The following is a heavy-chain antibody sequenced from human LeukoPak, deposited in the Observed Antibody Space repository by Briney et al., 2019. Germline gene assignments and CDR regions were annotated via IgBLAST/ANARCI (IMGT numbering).Heavy chain of an antibody. J-gene: IGHJ5*01. D-gene: IGHD5-12*01. Sequence: SPTLSLRRSISGYSASSNSAAWNWIRQSPSRGLEWLGRTYYRSKWYNDYEVAVVSRITIIPDTSKNQFPQQLNSVTPEDTAVYYCARDEDNGYGDWFDHWGQGTTVTVSS. CDR2: TYYRSKWYN. CDR1: GYSASSNSAA. CDR3: ARDEDNGYGDWFDH. V-gene: IGHV6-1*01.